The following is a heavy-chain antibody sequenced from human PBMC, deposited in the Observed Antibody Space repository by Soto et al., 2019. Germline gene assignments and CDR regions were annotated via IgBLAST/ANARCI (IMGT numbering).Heavy chain of an antibody. CDR1: GGSISSYY. J-gene: IGHJ4*02. Sequence: SETLSLTCTVSGGSISSYYWSWIRQPPGKGLEWIGYIYYSGSTNYNPSLKSRVTISVDTSKNQFSLKLSSVTAADTAVYYCARAAIIRGFDYWGQGTLVTVSS. D-gene: IGHD5-18*01. V-gene: IGHV4-59*01. CDR2: IYYSGST. CDR3: ARAAIIRGFDY.